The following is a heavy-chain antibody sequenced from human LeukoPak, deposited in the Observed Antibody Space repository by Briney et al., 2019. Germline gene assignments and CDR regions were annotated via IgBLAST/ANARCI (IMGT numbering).Heavy chain of an antibody. CDR2: VFSSGIT. J-gene: IGHJ4*02. CDR3: ARGPGGASSEAWDF. Sequence: PSETLSLTCTVSGGSISGSYWSWIRQPAGKGLEYVGRVFSSGITNYSPSLASPVTMSVDTSNSQFSLYLRSMTAADTAVYFCARGPGGASSEAWDFWGQGALVTVSS. CDR1: GGSISGSY. V-gene: IGHV4-4*07. D-gene: IGHD4/OR15-4a*01.